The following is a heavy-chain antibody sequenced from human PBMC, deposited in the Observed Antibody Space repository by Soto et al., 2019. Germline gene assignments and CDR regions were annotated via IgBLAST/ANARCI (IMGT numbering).Heavy chain of an antibody. D-gene: IGHD3-9*01. CDR3: ARDNDVSPLDYDILTGNDY. Sequence: GGSLILSCAASGFTFSDYYMSWIRQAPGKGLEIVSYISGTKSSTDYADSVKGRFTIPRDNAKNSLYLQMNSLRAEDTAVYYCARDNDVSPLDYDILTGNDYWGQGTLVTVSS. CDR2: ISGTKSST. CDR1: GFTFSDYY. V-gene: IGHV3-11*06. J-gene: IGHJ4*02.